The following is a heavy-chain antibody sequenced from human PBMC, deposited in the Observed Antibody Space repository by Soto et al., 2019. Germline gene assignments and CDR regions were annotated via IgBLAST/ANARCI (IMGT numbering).Heavy chain of an antibody. Sequence: QVQLVQSGAEVKKPGASVKVSCKASGYTFTGYYIHWVRQAPGQGFEWMGWINTNSGGTNYAQKFQGRVTMTRDTSISTAYMELSRLTSDDTAVYYCARTQTNDYWGQGTLVTVSS. CDR2: INTNSGGT. V-gene: IGHV1-2*02. CDR1: GYTFTGYY. CDR3: ARTQTNDY. J-gene: IGHJ4*02.